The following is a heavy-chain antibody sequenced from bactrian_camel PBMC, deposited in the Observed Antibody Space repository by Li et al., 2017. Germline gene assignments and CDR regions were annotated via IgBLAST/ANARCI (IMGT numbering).Heavy chain of an antibody. V-gene: IGHV3S53*01. Sequence: HVQLVESGGGSVQAGETLRLVCEVSKHSVRNGCLGWFRQAPGKEREGAATILREIDTRYADSVKGRFTISKDNAKNTLYLQMNSLKPEDTAMYYCAADPFWRCGLASEYTYWGQGTQVTVS. J-gene: IGHJ4*01. CDR1: KHSVRNGC. CDR3: AADPFWRCGLASEYTY. CDR2: ILREIDT. D-gene: IGHD5*01.